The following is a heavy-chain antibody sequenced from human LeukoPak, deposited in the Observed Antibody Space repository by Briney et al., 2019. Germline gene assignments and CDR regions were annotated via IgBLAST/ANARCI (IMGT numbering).Heavy chain of an antibody. J-gene: IGHJ4*02. CDR3: ARAPREYQLLY. V-gene: IGHV4-39*07. CDR1: GGSISSSSYY. CDR2: IYYSGST. Sequence: PSETLSLTCTVSGGSISSSSYYWGWIRQPPGKGLEWIGSIYYSGSTYYNPSLKSRVTISVDTSKNQFSLKLSSVTAADTAVYYCARAPREYQLLYWGQGTLVTVSS. D-gene: IGHD2-2*01.